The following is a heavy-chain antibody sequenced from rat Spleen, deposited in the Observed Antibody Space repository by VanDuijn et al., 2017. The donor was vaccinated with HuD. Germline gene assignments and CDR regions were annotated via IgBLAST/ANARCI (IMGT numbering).Heavy chain of an antibody. D-gene: IGHD1-12*02. Sequence: EVQLVESGGGLVQPGRSLKFSCAASGFTFSDYAMAWVRQAPKKGLEWVATIIYDGSSTYYRDSVKGRFTISRDNAKSTLYLQMDSLRSEDTATYYCARTPYYYYGTYSYYFDYWGQGVMVTVSS. CDR1: GFTFSDYA. V-gene: IGHV5-17*01. J-gene: IGHJ2*01. CDR3: ARTPYYYYGTYSYYFDY. CDR2: IIYDGSST.